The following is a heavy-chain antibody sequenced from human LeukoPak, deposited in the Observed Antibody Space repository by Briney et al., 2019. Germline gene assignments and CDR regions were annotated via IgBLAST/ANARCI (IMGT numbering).Heavy chain of an antibody. CDR3: ARATVVPYFDY. Sequence: PGGSLRLSCAASGFTFSSYEMNWVRQAPGKGLEWVSYISSSGSTIYYADSVKGRFTISRDNSKNTLYLQMNSLRAEDTAVYYCARATVVPYFDYWGQGTLVTVSS. D-gene: IGHD6-6*01. V-gene: IGHV3-48*03. J-gene: IGHJ4*02. CDR1: GFTFSSYE. CDR2: ISSSGSTI.